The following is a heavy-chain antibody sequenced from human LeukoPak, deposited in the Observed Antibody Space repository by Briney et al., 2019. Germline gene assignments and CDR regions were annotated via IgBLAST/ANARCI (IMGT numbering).Heavy chain of an antibody. D-gene: IGHD3-10*01. CDR3: AKDVRGAYDY. J-gene: IGHJ4*02. Sequence: PGVSLRLSCAASVFTFSSYAMRWVRQAPGKGREGVSAISGSGGSTYYADSVKGRFTISRDNSKNTLDLQMNSLRAEDTAVYYCAKDVRGAYDYWGQGTLVTVSS. V-gene: IGHV3-23*01. CDR2: ISGSGGST. CDR1: VFTFSSYA.